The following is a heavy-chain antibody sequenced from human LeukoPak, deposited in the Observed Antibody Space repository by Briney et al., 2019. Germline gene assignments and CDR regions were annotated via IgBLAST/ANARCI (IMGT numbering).Heavy chain of an antibody. V-gene: IGHV3-23*01. J-gene: IGHJ4*02. CDR2: ISGSGGTT. CDR1: GFTFSSHA. Sequence: GGSLRLSCAASGFTFSSHAMTWVRQAPGKGLEWVSAISGSGGTTYYADSVKGRFTISRDNSKNTLYQQMNSLRAEDTAVYYCARATVTTICPTAHDYWGQGTLVTVSS. D-gene: IGHD4-11*01. CDR3: ARATVTTICPTAHDY.